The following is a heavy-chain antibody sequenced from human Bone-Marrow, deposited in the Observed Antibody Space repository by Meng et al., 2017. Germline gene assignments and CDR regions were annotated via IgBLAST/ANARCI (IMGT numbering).Heavy chain of an antibody. D-gene: IGHD6-13*01. CDR2: ISWHSRTI. J-gene: IGHJ4*02. CDR1: GFPFDDYA. Sequence: SLKISCVASGFPFDDYAMHWVRQAPGKGLEWVSGISWHSRTIEYVDSVRGRFTVSRDNAANSLYLQMNSLRPEDTALYHCAKDSRIAAGRLYYFDSWGQGTQVTVSS. CDR3: AKDSRIAAGRLYYFDS. V-gene: IGHV3-9*01.